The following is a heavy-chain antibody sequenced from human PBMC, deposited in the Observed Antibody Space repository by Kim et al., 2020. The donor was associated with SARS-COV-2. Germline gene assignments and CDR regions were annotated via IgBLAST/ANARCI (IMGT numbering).Heavy chain of an antibody. CDR1: GFTFSSYS. V-gene: IGHV3-21*01. CDR2: ISSSSSYI. CDR3: ASGGYDILTALWYFDL. J-gene: IGHJ2*01. Sequence: GGSLRLSCAASGFTFSSYSMNWVRQAPGKGLEWVSSISSSSSYIYYADSVKGRFTISRDNAKNSLYLQMNSLRAEDTAVYYCASGGYDILTALWYFDLWGRGTLVTVSS. D-gene: IGHD3-9*01.